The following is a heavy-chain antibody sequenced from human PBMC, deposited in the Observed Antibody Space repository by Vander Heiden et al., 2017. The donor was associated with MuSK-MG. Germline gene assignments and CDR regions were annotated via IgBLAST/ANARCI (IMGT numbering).Heavy chain of an antibody. CDR2: INHSGST. CDR1: GGSFSGYY. J-gene: IGHJ1*01. V-gene: IGHV4-34*01. D-gene: IGHD4-17*01. Sequence: QVQLQQWGAGLLKPSETLSLTCAVYGGSFSGYYWSWIRQPPGKGLEWIGEINHSGSTNYNPSLKSRVTISVDTSKNQFSLNLSSVTAADTAVYYCASTPYGDYREYCQHWGQGTLVAVSS. CDR3: ASTPYGDYREYCQH.